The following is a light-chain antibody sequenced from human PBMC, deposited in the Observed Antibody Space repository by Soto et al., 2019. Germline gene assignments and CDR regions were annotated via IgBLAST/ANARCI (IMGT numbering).Light chain of an antibody. V-gene: IGKV1-39*01. CDR3: HQSYRTLWT. CDR2: AAS. J-gene: IGKJ1*01. Sequence: DIQMTQSPSSLSASVGDRVTITCRASQSISSYLNWYQQKPGKAPKLLIYAASSLQSGVPSRFSSSGSGPYFNLTSSSLQPEDFATYYCHQSYRTLWTIVQGIKAEVK. CDR1: QSISSY.